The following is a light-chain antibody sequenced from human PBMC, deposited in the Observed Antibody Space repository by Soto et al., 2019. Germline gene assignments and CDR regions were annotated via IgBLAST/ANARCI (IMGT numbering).Light chain of an antibody. CDR3: QHYGAAPIT. J-gene: IGKJ5*01. V-gene: IGKV3-20*01. CDR1: QSVGGN. CDR2: GAS. Sequence: EIVLTQSPGSLSLSPGDRATLSCRASQSVGGNVAWYQQIPGQSPKLLIFGASSRATGIADKFSGSGSGTDFTLTISRLEPEDFALYYCQHYGAAPITFGQGTRLEIK.